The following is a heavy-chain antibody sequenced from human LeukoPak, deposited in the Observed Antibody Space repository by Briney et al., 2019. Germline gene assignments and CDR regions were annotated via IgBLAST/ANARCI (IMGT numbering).Heavy chain of an antibody. CDR3: ARDEGDYFFDY. V-gene: IGHV4-38-2*02. CDR1: GGSFSGYY. CDR2: IYHTGST. Sequence: SETLSLTYAVYGGSFSGYYWGWIRQPPGKGLEWIGSIYHTGSTYYNPSLKSRVTISVDTSKNHFSLKLSSVTAADTAVYYCARDEGDYFFDYWGQGTLVTVSS. D-gene: IGHD3-16*01. J-gene: IGHJ4*02.